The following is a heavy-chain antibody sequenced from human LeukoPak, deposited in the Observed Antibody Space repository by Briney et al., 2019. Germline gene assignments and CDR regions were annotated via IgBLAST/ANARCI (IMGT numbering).Heavy chain of an antibody. CDR1: GASISSYY. V-gene: IGHV4-39*01. D-gene: IGHD3-22*01. Sequence: SETLSLTCTVSGASISSYYWGWIRQPPGKGLEWIGSIYYSGSTYYNPSLKSRVTISVDTSKNQFSLKLSSVTAADTAVYYCASSMIVVVRAFDIWGQGTMVTVSS. J-gene: IGHJ3*02. CDR2: IYYSGST. CDR3: ASSMIVVVRAFDI.